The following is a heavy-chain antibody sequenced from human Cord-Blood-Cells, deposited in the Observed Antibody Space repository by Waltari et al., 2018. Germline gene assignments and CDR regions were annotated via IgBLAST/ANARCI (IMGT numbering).Heavy chain of an antibody. Sequence: QVQLVESGGGVVQPGRPLRLSCAASGFTFSSYGMHWVRQAPGKGLEWVAVIWYDGSNKYYADSVKGRFTISRDNSKNTLYLQMNSLRAEDTAVYYCARENCSSTSCYSAFDIWGQGTMVTVSS. CDR3: ARENCSSTSCYSAFDI. J-gene: IGHJ3*02. D-gene: IGHD2-2*02. CDR1: GFTFSSYG. CDR2: IWYDGSNK. V-gene: IGHV3-33*01.